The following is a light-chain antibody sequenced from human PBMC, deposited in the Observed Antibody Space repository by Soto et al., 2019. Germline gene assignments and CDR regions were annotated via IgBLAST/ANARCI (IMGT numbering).Light chain of an antibody. CDR2: LGA. CDR3: MHALQTSIT. CDR1: QSRLHSNGYNY. J-gene: IGKJ5*01. Sequence: DIVMTQSPLSLPATPGEPPSISCRSSQSRLHSNGYNYLDWYLQKPGQSPQLLIYLGANRASGVPDRFSGSGSGTDFTLKISRVEAEDVGVYYCMHALQTSITVDQGTLPEIK. V-gene: IGKV2-28*01.